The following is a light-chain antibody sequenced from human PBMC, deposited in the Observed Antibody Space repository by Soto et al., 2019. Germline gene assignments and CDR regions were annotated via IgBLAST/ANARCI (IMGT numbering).Light chain of an antibody. CDR2: DAS. V-gene: IGKV1-5*01. CDR3: QQYNSYPYT. CDR1: QSISSW. J-gene: IGKJ2*01. Sequence: DIQMTQSPSTLSASVGDRVTITCWASQSISSWLAWYQQKPGKAPKLLIYDASSLESGVPSRFSGSGSGTECTLTISSLQPDDFATYYCQQYNSYPYTFGQGTKLEIK.